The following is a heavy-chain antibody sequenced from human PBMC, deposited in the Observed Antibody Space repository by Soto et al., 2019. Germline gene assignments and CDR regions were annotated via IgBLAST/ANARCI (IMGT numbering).Heavy chain of an antibody. J-gene: IGHJ4*02. CDR2: IYYSGST. V-gene: IGHV4-59*01. D-gene: IGHD3-22*01. CDR3: ARVIDYYDSSGYLRWGYYFDY. Sequence: PSETLSLTCAVYGGSFSGYYWSWIRQPPGKGLEWIGYIYYSGSTNYNPSLKSRVTISEDTSKNQFSLKLSSVTAAYTAVYYCARVIDYYDSSGYLRWGYYFDYWGQGTLVTVSS. CDR1: GGSFSGYY.